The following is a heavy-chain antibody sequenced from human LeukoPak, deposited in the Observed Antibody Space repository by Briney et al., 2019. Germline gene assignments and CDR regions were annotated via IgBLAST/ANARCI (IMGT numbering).Heavy chain of an antibody. CDR3: ARDREYYYDSSGYYNPPNFDY. V-gene: IGHV1-18*04. D-gene: IGHD3-22*01. Sequence: ASVKVSCKASGYTFTGYYMHWVRQAPGQGLEWMGWISAYNGNTNYAQKLQGRVTMTTDTSTSTAYMELRSLRSDDTAVYYCARDREYYYDSSGYYNPPNFDYWGQGTLVTVSS. J-gene: IGHJ4*02. CDR1: GYTFTGYY. CDR2: ISAYNGNT.